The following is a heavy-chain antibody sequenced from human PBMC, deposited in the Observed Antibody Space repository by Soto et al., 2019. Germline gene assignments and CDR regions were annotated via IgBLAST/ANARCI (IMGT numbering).Heavy chain of an antibody. CDR1: GFTVSSNY. D-gene: IGHD7-27*01. J-gene: IGHJ4*02. V-gene: IGHV3-53*01. CDR3: ARVDWGVGFHY. Sequence: EVQLVESGGGLIQPGGSLRLSCAASGFTVSSNYMSWVRQAPGKGLEWVSIIYSDGSTYYADSVKGRFTFSRDKSKNTLYLQMNSLRAEDTAVYYCARVDWGVGFHYWGQGTLVTVSS. CDR2: IYSDGST.